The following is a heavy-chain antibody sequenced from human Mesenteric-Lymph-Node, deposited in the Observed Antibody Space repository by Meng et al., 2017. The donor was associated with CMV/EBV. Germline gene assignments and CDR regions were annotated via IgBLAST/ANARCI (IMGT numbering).Heavy chain of an antibody. CDR2: IRAYFGNT. J-gene: IGHJ5*01. CDR1: GYTFTNYG. D-gene: IGHD1-26*01. Sequence: ASVKVSCKASGYTFTNYGISWVRPAPGQGLEWMGWIRAYFGNTYYAQEVQGRVTMTTDTSTNTAYMELGSLTSDDTAVYFCARSPVGGPSIGWVDSWGQGTLVTVSS. CDR3: ARSPVGGPSIGWVDS. V-gene: IGHV1-18*01.